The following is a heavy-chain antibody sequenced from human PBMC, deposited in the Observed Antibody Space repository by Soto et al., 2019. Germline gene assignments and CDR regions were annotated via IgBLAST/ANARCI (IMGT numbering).Heavy chain of an antibody. D-gene: IGHD2-2*02. CDR1: GGSISSDAYL. CDR2: IYHSGST. J-gene: IGHJ4*02. V-gene: IGHV4-30-2*01. CDR3: ARLSPLYSSGTICYIFDY. Sequence: QLQLQESGSGLVKPSQTLSLTCAVSGGSISSDAYLWSWIRQPPGKGLEWIGYIYHSGSTYYNPSLKSRVTISVDRSKNQFSLKLSSVTAADTAVYYCARLSPLYSSGTICYIFDYWGQGTLVTVSS.